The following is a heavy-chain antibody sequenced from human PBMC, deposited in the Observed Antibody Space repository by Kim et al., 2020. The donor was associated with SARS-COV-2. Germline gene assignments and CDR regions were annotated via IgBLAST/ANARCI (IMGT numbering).Heavy chain of an antibody. CDR2: INAGNGNR. V-gene: IGHV1-3*01. CDR1: GYTFTSYT. J-gene: IGHJ4*01. Sequence: ASVKVSCKASGYTFTSYTIHWVRQAPGQRLEWMGCINAGNGNRKYSQRFQGRVTITRDTSASTAYMELSSLRSEDTAVYYCARGVDGFYYDSGSYYHYWG. D-gene: IGHD3-10*01. CDR3: ARGVDGFYYDSGSYYHY.